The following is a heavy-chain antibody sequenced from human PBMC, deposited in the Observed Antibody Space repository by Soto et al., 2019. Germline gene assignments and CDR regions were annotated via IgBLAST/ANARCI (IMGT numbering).Heavy chain of an antibody. CDR2: INAHSGGT. CDR3: AKDLTRQLAYWLDP. V-gene: IGHV1-2*02. CDR1: GFSFTGYY. D-gene: IGHD6-6*01. J-gene: IGHJ5*02. Sequence: ASVKVSCKASGFSFTGYYIHWLRQAPGQGLEWMGWINAHSGGTEYAQKFQGRVTLTRDTSIATAYLALTSLTSDDTALYYCAKDLTRQLAYWLDPWGQGTQVTVSS.